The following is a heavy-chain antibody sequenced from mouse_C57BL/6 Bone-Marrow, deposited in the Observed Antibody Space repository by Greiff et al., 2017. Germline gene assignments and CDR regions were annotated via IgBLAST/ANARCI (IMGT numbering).Heavy chain of an antibody. CDR1: GFSLTSYG. V-gene: IGHV2-9*01. CDR2: IWGGGST. D-gene: IGHD3-2*02. J-gene: IGHJ4*01. CDR3: GGSSGYPDY. Sequence: VQLQESGPGLVAPSQCLSITCTVSGFSLTSYGVDWVRQPPGKGLEWLGVIWGGGSTNYNSALMSRLSTSKDNSKSQGFLKMNSLLTDDTAMYYWGGSSGYPDYWGQGTSVTVSS.